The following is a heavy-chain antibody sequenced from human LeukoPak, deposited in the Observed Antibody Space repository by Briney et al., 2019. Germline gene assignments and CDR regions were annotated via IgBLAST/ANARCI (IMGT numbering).Heavy chain of an antibody. CDR3: ARVGRMKYPQYGGFIDY. CDR2: ISSSSSYI. Sequence: NPGGSLRLSCAASGFIFSNSAMNWVRQAPGKGLEWVSSISSSSSYIYYADSVKGRFTISRDNAKNSLYLQMNSLRAEDTAVYYCARVGRMKYPQYGGFIDYWGQGTLVTVSS. V-gene: IGHV3-21*01. J-gene: IGHJ4*02. D-gene: IGHD5-12*01. CDR1: GFIFSNSA.